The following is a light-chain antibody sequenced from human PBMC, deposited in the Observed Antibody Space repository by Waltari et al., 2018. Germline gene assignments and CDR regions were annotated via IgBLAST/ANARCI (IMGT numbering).Light chain of an antibody. CDR2: SNN. Sequence: QSVLTQPPSASGTPGQRVTISCSGSSSNIGSNTVNWYQQLPGTAPKLLIYSNNQRPSGVPDGFSGSKSGTSASLAISGLQSEDEADYYCAAWDDSLNGLWVFGGGTKLTVL. CDR3: AAWDDSLNGLWV. V-gene: IGLV1-44*01. J-gene: IGLJ3*02. CDR1: SSNIGSNT.